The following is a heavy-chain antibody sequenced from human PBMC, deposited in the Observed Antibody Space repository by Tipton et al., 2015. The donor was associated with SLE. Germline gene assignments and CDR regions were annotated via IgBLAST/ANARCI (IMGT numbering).Heavy chain of an antibody. D-gene: IGHD1-7*01. J-gene: IGHJ4*02. CDR3: ARDSNNWNYGYFDS. Sequence: TLSLTCTVSGYSISSGHLWGWIRQAPGKGLEWIASVFRSGTSHYNPSLKRRVTISGDTSKNQFSLKLSSATATDTAVYYCARDSNNWNYGYFDSWGQGILVIVSS. CDR2: VFRSGTS. CDR1: GYSISSGHL. V-gene: IGHV4-38-2*02.